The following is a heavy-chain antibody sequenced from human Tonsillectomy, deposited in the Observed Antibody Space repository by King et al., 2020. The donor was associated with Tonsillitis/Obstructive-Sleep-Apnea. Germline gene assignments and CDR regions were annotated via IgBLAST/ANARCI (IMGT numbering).Heavy chain of an antibody. Sequence: VQLQESGPGLVKPSGTLSLTCTVSGASVNSDSSYWSWVRQTPGKGLEWIGYIFFTGNTNYNPSFKSRVTISIDTSKNQFSLKLTSMTAADTAMYFCARVDIAAEGTRKYFDYWGQGTLVTVSS. CDR1: GASVNSDSSY. V-gene: IGHV4-61*01. D-gene: IGHD6-13*01. CDR2: IFFTGNT. J-gene: IGHJ4*02. CDR3: ARVDIAAEGTRKYFDY.